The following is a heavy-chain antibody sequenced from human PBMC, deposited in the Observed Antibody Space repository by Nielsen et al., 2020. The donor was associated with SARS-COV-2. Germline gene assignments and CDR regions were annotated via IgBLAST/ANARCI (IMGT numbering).Heavy chain of an antibody. CDR3: ARTTPSHGVVDL. CDR2: ISEEGTSA. Sequence: GESLKISCEASDFTLGLFRMHWVRQRPGEGLVWVSRISEEGTSATYADSVRGRFTTSRDNAKNTLYLRMNSLRVEDTAMYYCARTTPSHGVVDLWGRGTLVTVSS. V-gene: IGHV3-74*01. J-gene: IGHJ2*01. D-gene: IGHD2-15*01. CDR1: DFTLGLFR.